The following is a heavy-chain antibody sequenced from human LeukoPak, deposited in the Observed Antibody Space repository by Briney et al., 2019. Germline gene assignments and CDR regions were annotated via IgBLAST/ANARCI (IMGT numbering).Heavy chain of an antibody. D-gene: IGHD7-27*01. CDR1: GFTFSSYG. CDR3: AKVYHWGLTPTPFDY. V-gene: IGHV3-30*18. J-gene: IGHJ4*02. CDR2: ISYDGSNK. Sequence: PGGSLRLSCAASGFTFSSYGMHWVRQAPGKGLEWVAVISYDGSNKYNADSVKGRVTISRDNSKNTLYLQMNSLRAEDTAVYYCAKVYHWGLTPTPFDYWGQGTLVTVSS.